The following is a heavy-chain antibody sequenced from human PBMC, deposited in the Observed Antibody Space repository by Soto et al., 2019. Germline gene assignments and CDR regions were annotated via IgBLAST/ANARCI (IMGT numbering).Heavy chain of an antibody. CDR3: ASSSGSYQSKLSY. D-gene: IGHD1-26*01. CDR2: IYYSGST. CDR1: GGSISSSSYY. Sequence: SETLSLTCTVSGGSISSSSYYWGWIRQPPGKGLEWIGSIYYSGSTYFNPSLKSRVTISVDTSKNQFSLKLSSVTAADTAVYYCASSSGSYQSKLSYWGQGTLVTVSS. J-gene: IGHJ4*02. V-gene: IGHV4-39*01.